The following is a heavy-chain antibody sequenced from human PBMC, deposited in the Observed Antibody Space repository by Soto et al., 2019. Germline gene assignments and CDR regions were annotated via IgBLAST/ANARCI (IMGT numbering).Heavy chain of an antibody. Sequence: GVLRLSCAASGFTFSSYGMHWVRQAPGKGLEWVAVISYDGSNKYYADSVKGRFTISRDNSKNTLYLQMNSLRAEDTAVYYCAKPFSIPWYSSGWKYGDGFDYWGQGTLVTVSS. D-gene: IGHD6-19*01. CDR3: AKPFSIPWYSSGWKYGDGFDY. J-gene: IGHJ4*02. CDR2: ISYDGSNK. V-gene: IGHV3-30*18. CDR1: GFTFSSYG.